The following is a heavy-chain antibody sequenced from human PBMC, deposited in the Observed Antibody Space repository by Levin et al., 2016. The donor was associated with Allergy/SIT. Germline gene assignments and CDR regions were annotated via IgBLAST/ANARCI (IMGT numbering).Heavy chain of an antibody. CDR3: AHRGDYYYDSSDYDIWFDP. V-gene: IGHV2-5*02. CDR2: IYWDDDK. Sequence: SGPTLVKPPQTLTLTCTFSGFSLSTSGVGVGWIRQPPGKALEWLALIYWDDDKRYSPSLKSRLTITKDTSKNQVVLTMTNMDPVDTATYYCAHRGDYYYDSSDYDIWFDPWGQGTLVTVSS. J-gene: IGHJ5*02. CDR1: GFSLSTSGVG. D-gene: IGHD3-22*01.